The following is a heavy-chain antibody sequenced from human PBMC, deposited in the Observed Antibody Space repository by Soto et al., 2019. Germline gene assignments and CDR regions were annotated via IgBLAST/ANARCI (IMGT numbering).Heavy chain of an antibody. V-gene: IGHV5-51*01. CDR2: IYPGGSDT. CDR1: GYNFTPFW. Sequence: GESLKISCKASGYNFTPFWIGWVRQMPGKGLEWMGFIYPGGSDTRYNPSFQDQVTISADKSTSTAYLQWSSLKASDTAMYYCANRKKTTDALDIWGQGTMVTVSS. D-gene: IGHD1-1*01. J-gene: IGHJ3*02. CDR3: ANRKKTTDALDI.